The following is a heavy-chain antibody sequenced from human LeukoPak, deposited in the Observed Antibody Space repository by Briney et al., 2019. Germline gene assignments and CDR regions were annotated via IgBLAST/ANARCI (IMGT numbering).Heavy chain of an antibody. V-gene: IGHV3-30*18. J-gene: IGHJ5*02. CDR1: GFTFSSYG. Sequence: GRSLRLSCAASGFTFSSYGMHWVRQAPGKGLEWVAVISSDGGTEFYADSVKGRFTISRDNSKNTQYLQMNSLRVEDTAVYYCAKENYFATGSYYIAWGQGTLVTVSS. CDR2: ISSDGGTE. CDR3: AKENYFATGSYYIA. D-gene: IGHD3-10*01.